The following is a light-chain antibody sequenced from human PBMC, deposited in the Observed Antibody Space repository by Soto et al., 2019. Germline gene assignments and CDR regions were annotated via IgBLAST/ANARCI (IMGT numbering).Light chain of an antibody. Sequence: QSALTQPASVSGFLGQSITISCTGTSSDVAGYNYVSWYQQHPGKAPKLLIYEVTIRPSGVSNRFSGSKSGNTASLTISGLQANYEADYYCSSRGNSNPLRLFGGVTNLTVL. CDR2: EVT. CDR1: SSDVAGYNY. V-gene: IGLV2-14*01. J-gene: IGLJ2*01. CDR3: SSRGNSNPLRL.